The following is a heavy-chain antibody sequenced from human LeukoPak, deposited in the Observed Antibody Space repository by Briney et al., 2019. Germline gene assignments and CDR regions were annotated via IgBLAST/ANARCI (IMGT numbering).Heavy chain of an antibody. J-gene: IGHJ6*04. CDR2: IYTSGST. D-gene: IGHD3-3*01. CDR3: ARVTNYDLWSAYYHHMDV. Sequence: PSETLSLTCTVSGGSISSYYWSWIRQPAGKGLEWIGRIYTSGSTNYNPSLKSRVTMSVDTSKNQFSLKLSSVTAADTAVYYCARVTNYDLWSAYYHHMDVWGKGTTVTVSS. CDR1: GGSISSYY. V-gene: IGHV4-4*07.